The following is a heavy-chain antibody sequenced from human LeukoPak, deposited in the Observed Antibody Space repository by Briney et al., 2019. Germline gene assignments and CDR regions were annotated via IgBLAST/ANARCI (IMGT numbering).Heavy chain of an antibody. Sequence: GGSLRLSCAASGFTFSTYDMHWVRQAPGKGLEWVAFIRYDGRNEYYVDSVKGRFTISRDNSKNTLYLQMNSLRPEDTAVYYCAKGHSAGWYDFDYWGQGTLATVSS. CDR2: IRYDGRNE. CDR1: GFTFSTYD. CDR3: AKGHSAGWYDFDY. V-gene: IGHV3-30*02. J-gene: IGHJ4*02. D-gene: IGHD6-19*01.